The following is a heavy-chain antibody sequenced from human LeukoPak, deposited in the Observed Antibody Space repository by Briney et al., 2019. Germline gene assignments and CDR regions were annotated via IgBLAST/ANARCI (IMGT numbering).Heavy chain of an antibody. J-gene: IGHJ6*02. CDR2: IIPIFGAA. CDR1: GGTFSSYA. V-gene: IGHV1-69*05. D-gene: IGHD3-22*01. CDR3: ARVGVVVILGYYYYGMDV. Sequence: SVKVSCKASGGTFSSYAISWVRRAPGQGLEWMGGIIPIFGAANYAQKFQGRVTITTDESTSTAYMELSSLRSEDTAVYYCARVGVVVILGYYYYGMDVWGQGTTVTVSS.